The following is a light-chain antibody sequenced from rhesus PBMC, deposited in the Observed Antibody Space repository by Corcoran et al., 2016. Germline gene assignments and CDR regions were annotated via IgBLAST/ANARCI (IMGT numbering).Light chain of an antibody. V-gene: IGLV2-32*02. J-gene: IGLJ1*01. CDR3: SEFAGSNYI. CDR2: EVS. CDR1: SSDIGPYNY. Sequence: QAALTQPRSVSGSPGQSVTISCTGTSSDIGPYNYVSWYQQLPGTAPKLMIYEVSKRPSGVSDRFSGSKSGNTASLTLSGLQPEVETDYYCSEFAGSNYIFGVGARLTVL.